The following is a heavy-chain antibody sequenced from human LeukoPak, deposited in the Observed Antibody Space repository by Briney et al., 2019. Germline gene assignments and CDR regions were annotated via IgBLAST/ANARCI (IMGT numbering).Heavy chain of an antibody. D-gene: IGHD4-23*01. J-gene: IGHJ4*02. CDR3: AAGPAPTTVEY. CDR1: GFTFTSSA. CDR2: IVVGSGNT. Sequence: SVNVSCKASGFTFTSSAMQWVRQARGQRLEWIGWIVVGSGNTNYAQTFQERVTITRDMSTSTAYIELSSLRSEDTAVYYCAAGPAPTTVEYWGQGTLVTVSS. V-gene: IGHV1-58*02.